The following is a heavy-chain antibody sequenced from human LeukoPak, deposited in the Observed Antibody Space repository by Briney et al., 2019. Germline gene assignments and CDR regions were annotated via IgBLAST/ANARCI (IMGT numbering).Heavy chain of an antibody. J-gene: IGHJ6*03. CDR2: IIPIFGTA. V-gene: IGHV1-69*13. CDR1: GGTFSSYA. D-gene: IGHD2-21*01. Sequence: SVKVSCKASGGTFSSYAISWVRQAPGQGLEWMGGIIPIFGTANYAQKFQGRVTITADESTSTAYMELSSPRSEDTAVYYCARELAYCGGDCYSGHYYYYYYMDVWGKGTTVTVSS. CDR3: ARELAYCGGDCYSGHYYYYYYMDV.